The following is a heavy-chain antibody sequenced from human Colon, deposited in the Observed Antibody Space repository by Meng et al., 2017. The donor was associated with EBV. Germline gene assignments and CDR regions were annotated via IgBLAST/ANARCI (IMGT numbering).Heavy chain of an antibody. CDR2: ISYTGET. Sequence: QLPDPGPGLVNPSEPLSLPCLSLGCPITTTSSYWGWTRQPPGAGLEWIASISYTGETFYNPSLRSRVTISVDTTKDQFSLRLSAVTAADTAVYFCGRQDHRDHGDPNWFDPWGQGTLVTVSS. CDR1: GCPITTTSSY. J-gene: IGHJ5*02. CDR3: GRQDHRDHGDPNWFDP. D-gene: IGHD4-17*01. V-gene: IGHV4-39*01.